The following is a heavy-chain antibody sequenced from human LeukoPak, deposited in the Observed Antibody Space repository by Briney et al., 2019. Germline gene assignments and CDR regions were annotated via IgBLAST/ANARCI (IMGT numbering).Heavy chain of an antibody. CDR1: GGSFSGYY. Sequence: SETLSLTCAVYGGSFSGYYWSWIRQPPGKGLEWIGEINHSGSTNYNPSLKSRVTISVDTSKNQFSLKLSSVTAADTAVYYCARHGYDILTGYYTAAFDYWGQGTLVTVSS. V-gene: IGHV4-34*01. CDR3: ARHGYDILTGYYTAAFDY. D-gene: IGHD3-9*01. CDR2: INHSGST. J-gene: IGHJ4*02.